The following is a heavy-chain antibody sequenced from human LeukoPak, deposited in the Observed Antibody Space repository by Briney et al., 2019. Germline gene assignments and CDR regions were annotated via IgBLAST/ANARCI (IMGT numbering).Heavy chain of an antibody. J-gene: IGHJ5*02. Sequence: SSETLSLTCAVYNGSFSDYYWSWVRQSPEKGLEWIAEMHHSGRTNYNPSLQSRVTISIDTSKNQFSLKLNSVTAADTAVYYCARGKIVVVPAARNWFDPWGQGTLVTVSS. D-gene: IGHD2-2*01. CDR2: MHHSGRT. CDR1: NGSFSDYY. V-gene: IGHV4-34*01. CDR3: ARGKIVVVPAARNWFDP.